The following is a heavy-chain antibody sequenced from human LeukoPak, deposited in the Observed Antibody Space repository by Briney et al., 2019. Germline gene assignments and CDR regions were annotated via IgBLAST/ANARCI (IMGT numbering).Heavy chain of an antibody. J-gene: IGHJ4*02. Sequence: GGSLRLSCAASGFTFEDHTMHWVRQAPGKTLEWVSLISWDGTPYYRDSVKGRFSISRDNSKNSLYLQMDTLRSEDTAFYYCVKDLSYESSGYVFDYWGQGTLVTVSS. V-gene: IGHV3-43*01. CDR2: ISWDGTP. CDR3: VKDLSYESSGYVFDY. D-gene: IGHD3-22*01. CDR1: GFTFEDHT.